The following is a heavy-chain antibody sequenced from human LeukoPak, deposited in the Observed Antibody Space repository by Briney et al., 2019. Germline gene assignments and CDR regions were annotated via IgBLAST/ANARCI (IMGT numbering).Heavy chain of an antibody. CDR3: ARAGAVTTMYNWFDP. Sequence: SVKVSCKASGGTFSSYAISRVRQAPGQGLEWMGGIIPIFGTANYAQKFQGRVTITTDESTSTAYMELSSLRSEDTAVYYCARAGAVTTMYNWFDPWGQGTLVTVSS. D-gene: IGHD3-10*02. V-gene: IGHV1-69*05. CDR2: IIPIFGTA. J-gene: IGHJ5*02. CDR1: GGTFSSYA.